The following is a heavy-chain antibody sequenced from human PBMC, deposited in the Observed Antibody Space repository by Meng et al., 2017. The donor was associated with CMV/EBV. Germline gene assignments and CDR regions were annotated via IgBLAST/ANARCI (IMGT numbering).Heavy chain of an antibody. CDR3: AGVWTYCDTSRWYAFDI. V-gene: IGHV1-2*02. D-gene: IGHD2/OR15-2a*01. Sequence: ASVNVSCKAFGYIFTDHYIHRVRQAPGQGLEWMGWINPKSSGTNYAQKFEGRVTMTRDTSISTVYMQLSRLRSDDTAVYYYAGVWTYCDTSRWYAFDIWGQGTMVTVSS. J-gene: IGHJ3*02. CDR1: GYIFTDHY. CDR2: INPKSSGT.